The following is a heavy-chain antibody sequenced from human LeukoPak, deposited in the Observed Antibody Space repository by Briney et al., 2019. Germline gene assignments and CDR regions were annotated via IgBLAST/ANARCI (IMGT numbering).Heavy chain of an antibody. V-gene: IGHV3-7*03. CDR3: AKDDRWLQFCC. D-gene: IGHD5-24*01. J-gene: IGHJ4*02. Sequence: GGSLRLSCAASGFTFSRYWMSWVRQTPGKGLEWVANIKEDGTETYYVDSMKGRFTISRDNTKKLLYLQMNSLRAEDTAVYYCAKDDRWLQFCCWGQGTLVTVSA. CDR2: IKEDGTET. CDR1: GFTFSRYW.